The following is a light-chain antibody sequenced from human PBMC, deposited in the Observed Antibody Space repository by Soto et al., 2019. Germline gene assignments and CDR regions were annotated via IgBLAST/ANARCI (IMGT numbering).Light chain of an antibody. CDR2: RND. J-gene: IGLJ3*02. Sequence: QSVLTLPPSASGTPGQRVTISCSGSDSNVGSNSVYWYQQLPGTAPRLLFYRNDQRPSGVPDRFSGSKSGTAASLAISGLRSEDEADYYCATWDDSLRGWVFGGGTKLTVL. V-gene: IGLV1-47*01. CDR1: DSNVGSNS. CDR3: ATWDDSLRGWV.